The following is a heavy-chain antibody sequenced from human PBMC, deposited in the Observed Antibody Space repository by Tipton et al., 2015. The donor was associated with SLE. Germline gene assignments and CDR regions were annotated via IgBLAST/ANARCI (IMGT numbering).Heavy chain of an antibody. CDR3: ARARLWFRELGYGMDV. CDR2: MNPNSGNT. D-gene: IGHD3-10*01. J-gene: IGHJ6*02. V-gene: IGHV1-8*01. CDR1: GYSFINHD. Sequence: QLVQSGAEVKKPGASVKVSCTASGYSFINHDISWVRQAPGQGLEWMGWMNPNSGNTGYAQKFQGRVTMTRNTSISTAYMELSSLRSEDTAVYYCARARLWFRELGYGMDVWGQGTTVTVSS.